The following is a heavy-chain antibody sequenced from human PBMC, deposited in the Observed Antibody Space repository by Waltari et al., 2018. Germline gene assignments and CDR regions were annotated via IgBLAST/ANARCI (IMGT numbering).Heavy chain of an antibody. Sequence: QVKLVESGGGVVQPGRSLRLYCAASGFTFSNFAVHCVHQAPGKGLEWGAVIWFDGTNKYYADSVKGRFTISRDNSKNTLYLQMNSLRAEDTAVYYCAREDLTVEYSTSPRDYNWFDPWGQGTLVTVSS. V-gene: IGHV3-33*01. J-gene: IGHJ5*02. CDR3: AREDLTVEYSTSPRDYNWFDP. CDR2: IWFDGTNK. CDR1: GFTFSNFA. D-gene: IGHD4-4*01.